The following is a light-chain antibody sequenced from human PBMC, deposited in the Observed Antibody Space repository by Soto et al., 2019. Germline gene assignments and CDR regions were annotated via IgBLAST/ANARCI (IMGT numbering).Light chain of an antibody. J-gene: IGKJ1*01. CDR1: ESVVSSY. Sequence: EIVLTQSPGTLSLSPGERATLSCRATESVVSSYLAWYQLKPGQAPRLLIYDASSRATGIPDRFSGSGSGTDFTLTISRLEPEDFAVYYCQQYGGIPWTFGQGTKVEIK. CDR3: QQYGGIPWT. CDR2: DAS. V-gene: IGKV3-20*01.